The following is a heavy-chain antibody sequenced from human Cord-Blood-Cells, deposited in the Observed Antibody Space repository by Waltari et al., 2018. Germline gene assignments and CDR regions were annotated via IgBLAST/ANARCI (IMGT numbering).Heavy chain of an antibody. CDR1: GFSFSTYA. J-gene: IGHJ4*02. Sequence: EVQLLESGGVLVQHGGSLRLACAASGFSFSTYAMTWVRQAPGKGLEWVSAIRGSGGSTYYADSVKGRFTISRDNSKNTLYLQMNSLRAEDTAVYYCAKDHAYGDLDYWGQGTLVTVSS. CDR3: AKDHAYGDLDY. D-gene: IGHD4-17*01. CDR2: IRGSGGST. V-gene: IGHV3-23*01.